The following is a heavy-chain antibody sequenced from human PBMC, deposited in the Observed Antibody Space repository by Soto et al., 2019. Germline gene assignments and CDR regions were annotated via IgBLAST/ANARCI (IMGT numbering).Heavy chain of an antibody. CDR3: ARDQGYYGSGRLIDFDY. CDR1: GYTFTSYG. J-gene: IGHJ4*02. CDR2: ISAYNGNT. V-gene: IGHV1-18*01. Sequence: ASVKVSCKASGYTFTSYGISWVRQAPGQGLEWMGWISAYNGNTNYAQKLQGRVTMTTDTSTSTAYMELRSLRSEDTAVYYCARDQGYYGSGRLIDFDYWGQGTLVTVSS. D-gene: IGHD3-10*01.